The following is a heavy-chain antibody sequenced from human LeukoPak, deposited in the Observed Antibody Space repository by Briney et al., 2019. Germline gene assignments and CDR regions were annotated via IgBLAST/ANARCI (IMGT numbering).Heavy chain of an antibody. CDR3: AKDIFRRGYSYGYGAFDI. V-gene: IGHV3-9*03. CDR1: GFTFDDYA. Sequence: GGSLRLSCAASGFTFDDYAMHWVRQAPGKGLEWVSGISWNSGSIGYADSVKGRFTISRDNAKNSLYLQMNSLRAEDVALYYCAKDIFRRGYSYGYGAFDIWGQGTMVTVSS. CDR2: ISWNSGSI. D-gene: IGHD5-18*01. J-gene: IGHJ3*02.